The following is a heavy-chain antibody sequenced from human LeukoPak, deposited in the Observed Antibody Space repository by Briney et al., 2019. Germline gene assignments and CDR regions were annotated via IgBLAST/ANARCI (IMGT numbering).Heavy chain of an antibody. J-gene: IGHJ3*02. CDR2: IYSGGST. V-gene: IGHV3-66*01. CDR1: GFTVSSNY. CDR3: ARDLYSSGWYRAFDI. D-gene: IGHD6-19*01. Sequence: PGGSLRLSCAASGFTVSSNYMSWVRQAPGKGLEWVSLIYSGGSTYYADSVKGRFTISRDNSKNTLYLQMNSLRAEDTAVYYCARDLYSSGWYRAFDIWGRGTMVTVSS.